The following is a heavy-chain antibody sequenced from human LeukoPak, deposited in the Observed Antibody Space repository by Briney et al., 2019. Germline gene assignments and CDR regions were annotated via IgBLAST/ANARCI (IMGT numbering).Heavy chain of an antibody. CDR1: GFTFSSYA. CDR2: VGPSGTNT. CDR3: AKGNCAYYYEY. D-gene: IGHD3-3*01. V-gene: IGHV3-23*01. Sequence: GGSLRLSCAASGFTFSSYAMTWVRQAPGKGLEWVSSVGPSGTNTYYADSVKGRFTISRDNSRNTLYLQMNTLRAEDTALYYCAKGNCAYYYEYWGQGTLVTVSS. J-gene: IGHJ4*02.